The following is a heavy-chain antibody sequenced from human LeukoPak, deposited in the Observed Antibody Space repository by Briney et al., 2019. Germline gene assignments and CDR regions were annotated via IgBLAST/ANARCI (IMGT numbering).Heavy chain of an antibody. CDR2: INPNSGGT. Sequence: ASVKVSCKASGYTFTGYYMHWVRQAPGQGLEWMGRINPNSGGTNHAQKFQGRVTMTRDTSISTAYMELSRLRSDDTAVYYCARDDWGDYWYFDLWGRGTLVTVSS. CDR3: ARDDWGDYWYFDL. J-gene: IGHJ2*01. V-gene: IGHV1-2*06. D-gene: IGHD3-9*01. CDR1: GYTFTGYY.